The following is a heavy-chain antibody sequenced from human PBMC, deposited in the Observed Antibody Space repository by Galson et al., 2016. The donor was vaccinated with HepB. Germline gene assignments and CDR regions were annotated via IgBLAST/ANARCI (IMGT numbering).Heavy chain of an antibody. V-gene: IGHV4-31*02. CDR2: LYYNGDT. Sequence: WIGYLYYNGDTYSNPTLKSRVIISVDPSKNQFSLKLSSVTAADTAVYYCARVRYYFDYWGQGTLVTVSS. J-gene: IGHJ4*02. CDR3: ARVRYYFDY.